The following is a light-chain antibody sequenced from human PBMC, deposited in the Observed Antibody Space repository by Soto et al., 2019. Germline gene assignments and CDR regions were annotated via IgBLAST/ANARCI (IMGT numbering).Light chain of an antibody. J-gene: IGLJ1*01. CDR1: SSDIGGYNF. V-gene: IGLV2-14*01. Sequence: QSALTQPTSVSESPGQSITITCTGTSSDIGGYNFVSWYQQHPAKAPKLMIYDVTNRPSGVSNRFSGSKSGNTAFLTISGLQAEDEAEYFCCSYTRSTTYVFVTGTKVTVL. CDR2: DVT. CDR3: CSYTRSTTYV.